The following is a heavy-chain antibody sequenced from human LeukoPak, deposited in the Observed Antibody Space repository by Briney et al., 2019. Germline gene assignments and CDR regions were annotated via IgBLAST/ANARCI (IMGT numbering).Heavy chain of an antibody. D-gene: IGHD6-13*01. Sequence: SETLSLTCTVSGGSISSYYWSWIRQPRGKGLEWMGYIYYSGSTNYNPSLKSRVTISVDTSKNQFSLKLSSVTAADTAVYYCATSIAAAGLGPPRGGDAFDIWGQGTMVTVSS. CDR1: GGSISSYY. CDR2: IYYSGST. J-gene: IGHJ3*02. CDR3: ATSIAAAGLGPPRGGDAFDI. V-gene: IGHV4-59*08.